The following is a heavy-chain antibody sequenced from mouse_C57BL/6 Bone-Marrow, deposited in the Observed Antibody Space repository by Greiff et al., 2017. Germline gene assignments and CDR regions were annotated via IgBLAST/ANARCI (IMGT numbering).Heavy chain of an antibody. CDR2: INPNNGGT. CDR3: ARRYDGRAWFAD. J-gene: IGHJ3*01. D-gene: IGHD1-1*01. Sequence: EVQLQQSGPELVKPGASVKISCKASGYTFTDYYMNWVKQSHGKSLEWIGDINPNNGGTSYNQKFKGKATLTVDKSSSTAYMELRSLTSEDSAVYYCARRYDGRAWFADWGQGTLVTVSA. CDR1: GYTFTDYY. V-gene: IGHV1-26*01.